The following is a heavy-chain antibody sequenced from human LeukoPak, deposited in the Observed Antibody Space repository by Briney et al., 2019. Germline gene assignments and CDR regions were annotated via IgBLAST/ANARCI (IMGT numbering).Heavy chain of an antibody. CDR1: GGSMTSSGHY. D-gene: IGHD6-13*01. Sequence: PSETLSLTCTVSGGSMTSSGHYWGWIRQPPGKGLEWIGSVYSGGSTSYNPSLHHRLTISVDTSKNQFSLKLGSVTAADTAVYYCASPVLAAAGQIDCWGQGTLVTVSS. V-gene: IGHV4-39*01. CDR3: ASPVLAAAGQIDC. J-gene: IGHJ4*02. CDR2: VYSGGST.